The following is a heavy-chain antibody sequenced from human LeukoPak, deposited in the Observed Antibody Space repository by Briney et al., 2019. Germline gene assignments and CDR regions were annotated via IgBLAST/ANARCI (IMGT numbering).Heavy chain of an antibody. J-gene: IGHJ4*02. CDR1: GDSSYNSLYS. CDR3: AREYTLYRSGWFLDY. D-gene: IGHD6-19*01. CDR2: IDYSGST. V-gene: IGHV4-39*07. Sequence: SETLSLTCTVSGDSSYNSLYSWGWIRQPPGKGLEWIGSIDYSGSTYYNPSLKSRATISIDTSKNQFSLNLSSVTVADTAVYYCAREYTLYRSGWFLDYWGQGTLVTVSS.